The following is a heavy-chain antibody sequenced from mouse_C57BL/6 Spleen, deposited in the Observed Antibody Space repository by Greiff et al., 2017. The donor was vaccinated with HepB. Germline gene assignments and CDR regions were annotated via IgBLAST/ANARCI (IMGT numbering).Heavy chain of an antibody. V-gene: IGHV1-54*01. CDR1: GYAFTNYL. D-gene: IGHD4-1*01. CDR2: INPGSGGT. CDR3: ARGGNLTGTFLDWYFDV. J-gene: IGHJ1*03. Sequence: VQLQQSGAELVRPGTSVKVSCKASGYAFTNYLIEWVKQRPGQGLEWIGVINPGSGGTNYNEKFKSKATLTADKSSSTAYMQLSSLTSEDSAVYFCARGGNLTGTFLDWYFDVWGTGTTVTVSS.